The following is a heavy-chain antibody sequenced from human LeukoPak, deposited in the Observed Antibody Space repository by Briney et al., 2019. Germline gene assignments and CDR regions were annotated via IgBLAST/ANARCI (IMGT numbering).Heavy chain of an antibody. CDR3: AHRRTHYDFWSGYYTDTFDY. J-gene: IGHJ4*02. D-gene: IGHD3-3*01. CDR2: IYWNDDK. V-gene: IGHV2-5*01. CDR1: GFSLSTSGVG. Sequence: SGPTLVKPTQTLTRTCTFSGFSLSTSGVGVGWIRQPPGKALEWLAPIYWNDDKRYSPSLKSRLTITKDTSKNQVVLTMTNMDPVDTATYYCAHRRTHYDFWSGYYTDTFDYWGQGTLVTVSS.